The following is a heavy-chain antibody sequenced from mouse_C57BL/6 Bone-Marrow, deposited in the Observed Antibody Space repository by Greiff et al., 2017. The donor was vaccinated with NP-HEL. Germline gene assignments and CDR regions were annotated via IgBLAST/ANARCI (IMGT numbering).Heavy chain of an antibody. CDR2: IYPRSGNT. V-gene: IGHV1-81*01. CDR3: ARIYYGSSPFDY. D-gene: IGHD1-1*01. CDR1: GYTFTSYG. Sequence: QVQLKQSGAELARPGASVKLSCKASGYTFTSYGISWVKQRTGQGLEWIGEIYPRSGNTYYNEKFKGKATLTADKSSSTAYMELRSLTSEDSAVYFCARIYYGSSPFDYWGKGTTLTVSS. J-gene: IGHJ2*01.